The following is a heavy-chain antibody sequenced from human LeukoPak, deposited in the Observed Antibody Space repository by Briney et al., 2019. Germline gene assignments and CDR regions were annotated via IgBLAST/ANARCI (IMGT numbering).Heavy chain of an antibody. J-gene: IGHJ4*02. Sequence: GGSLRLSCAASGFTFSSYSMNWVRQAPGKGLEWVSYISSSSSSIYYADSVKGRFTISRDNAKNSQYLQMNSLRAEDTAVYYCASEPSGYADYWGQGTLVTVSS. D-gene: IGHD3-22*01. CDR3: ASEPSGYADY. V-gene: IGHV3-48*04. CDR1: GFTFSSYS. CDR2: ISSSSSSI.